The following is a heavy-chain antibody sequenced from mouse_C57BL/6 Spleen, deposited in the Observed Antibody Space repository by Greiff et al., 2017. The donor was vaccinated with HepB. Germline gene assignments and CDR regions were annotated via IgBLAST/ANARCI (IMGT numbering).Heavy chain of an antibody. V-gene: IGHV5-4*01. CDR1: GFTFSSYA. CDR3: ARDGDYGEDWYFDV. Sequence: EVKLMESGGGLVKPGGSLKLSCAASGFTFSSYAMSWVRQTPEKRLEWVATISDGGSYTYYPDNVKGRFTISRDNAKNNLYLQMSHLKSEDTAMYYCARDGDYGEDWYFDVWGTGTTVTVSS. D-gene: IGHD2-4*01. CDR2: ISDGGSYT. J-gene: IGHJ1*03.